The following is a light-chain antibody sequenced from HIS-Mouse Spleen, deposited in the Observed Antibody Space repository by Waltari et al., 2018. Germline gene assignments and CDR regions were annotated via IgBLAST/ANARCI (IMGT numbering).Light chain of an antibody. CDR1: QSISSY. CDR2: AAS. Sequence: DIQMTKSPSSLSASVGDRVTITCRASQSISSYLNWYQQKPGKAPKLLIYAASSLQSGVPSRFSGSGSGTDFTLTISSLQPEDFATYYCQQFNSYPRTFGGGTKVEIK. J-gene: IGKJ4*01. V-gene: IGKV1-39*01. CDR3: QQFNSYPRT.